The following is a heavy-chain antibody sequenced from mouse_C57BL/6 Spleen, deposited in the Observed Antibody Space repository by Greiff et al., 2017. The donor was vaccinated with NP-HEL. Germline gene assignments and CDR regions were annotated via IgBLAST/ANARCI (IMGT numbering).Heavy chain of an antibody. CDR3: ARCDSNSPYFDY. J-gene: IGHJ2*01. CDR2: IYPGDGDT. Sequence: QVQLKQSGAELVKPGASVKISCKASGYAFSSYWMNWVKQRPGKGLEWIGQIYPGDGDTNYNGKFKGKATLTADKSSSTAYMQLSSLTSEDSAVYFCARCDSNSPYFDYWGQGTTLTVSS. D-gene: IGHD2-5*01. CDR1: GYAFSSYW. V-gene: IGHV1-80*01.